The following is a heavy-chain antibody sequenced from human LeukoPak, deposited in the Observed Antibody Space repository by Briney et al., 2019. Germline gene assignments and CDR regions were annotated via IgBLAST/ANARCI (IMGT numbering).Heavy chain of an antibody. CDR1: GGSILSTNW. J-gene: IGHJ4*02. CDR2: VHLNGAT. D-gene: IGHD1-26*01. V-gene: IGHV4-4*02. CDR3: TGESGAFSPFGF. Sequence: SETLSLTCAVSGGSILSTNWWSWVRQPPGKGLEWIGEVHLNGATNYNPSVEGRVTMSIDKSKNRLSLEVISVTAADTAMYYCTGESGAFSPFGFWGQGTLVTVSS.